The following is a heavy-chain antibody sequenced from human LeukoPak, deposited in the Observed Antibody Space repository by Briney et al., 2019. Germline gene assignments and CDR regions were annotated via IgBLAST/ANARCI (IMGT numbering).Heavy chain of an antibody. J-gene: IGHJ4*02. CDR2: IYPGDSDI. CDR3: ARLHCGGGSCYSGSGYYFDY. D-gene: IGHD2-15*01. Sequence: GESLKISCMGSGYNFTSYWIAWVRPMPGGGQDWMGIIYPGDSDIRYGPSFQGQLTISADRSISTAYLQWSTLKASDSAMYYCARLHCGGGSCYSGSGYYFDYWGQGTLVTVSS. V-gene: IGHV5-51*01. CDR1: GYNFTSYW.